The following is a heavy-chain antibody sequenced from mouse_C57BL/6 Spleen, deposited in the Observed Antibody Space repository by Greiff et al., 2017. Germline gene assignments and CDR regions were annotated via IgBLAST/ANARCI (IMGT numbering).Heavy chain of an antibody. CDR2: IYPRDGST. V-gene: IGHV1-85*01. CDR3: ARSGYYCSSYVNWYFDV. J-gene: IGHJ1*03. D-gene: IGHD1-1*01. CDR1: GYTFTSYD. Sequence: VQLQQSGPELVKPGASVKLSCKASGYTFTSYDINWVKQRPGQGLEWLGGIYPRDGSTKYNEKFKGKATLTVDTSSSTAYMGLHRLPSEDSAVYFGARSGYYCSSYVNWYFDVWGTGTTVTVSS.